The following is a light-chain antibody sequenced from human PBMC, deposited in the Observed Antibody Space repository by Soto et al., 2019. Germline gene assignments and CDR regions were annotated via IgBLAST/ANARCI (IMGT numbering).Light chain of an antibody. CDR1: QSVSSF. Sequence: EIVLTQSPATLSLSPGERATLSCRASQSVSSFLAWYQQKPGQAPRLLIYDASNRATGIPARFSGSGSGTEFTLTISSLEPEDFALYYCQQRSNWPITFGPGTKVDIK. CDR2: DAS. J-gene: IGKJ3*01. V-gene: IGKV3-11*01. CDR3: QQRSNWPIT.